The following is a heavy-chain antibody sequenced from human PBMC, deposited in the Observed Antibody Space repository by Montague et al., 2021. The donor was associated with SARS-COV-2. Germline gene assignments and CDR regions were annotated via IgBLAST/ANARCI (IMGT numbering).Heavy chain of an antibody. Sequence: SLRLSCAASGFTFSSYAMHWVRQAPGKGLEWVAVISYDGSNKYYADSVKDRFTISRDNSKNTLYLQMNSLRAEDTAVYYCARELVYYGMDVWGQGTTVTVSS. CDR2: ISYDGSNK. J-gene: IGHJ6*02. CDR3: ARELVYYGMDV. CDR1: GFTFSSYA. V-gene: IGHV3-30-3*01.